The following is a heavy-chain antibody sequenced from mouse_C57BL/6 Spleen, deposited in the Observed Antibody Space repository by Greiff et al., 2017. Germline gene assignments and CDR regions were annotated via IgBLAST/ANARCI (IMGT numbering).Heavy chain of an antibody. J-gene: IGHJ4*01. CDR2: IDPETGGT. CDR3: TRQDYDYGDYAMDY. D-gene: IGHD2-4*01. CDR1: GYTFTDYE. Sequence: VQLQQSGAELVRPGASVTLSCKASGYTFTDYEMHWVKQTPVHGLEWIGAIDPETGGTAYNQKFQGKAILTADKSSSTAYMALRSLTSEDSAVYDCTRQDYDYGDYAMDYWGQGTSVTVSS. V-gene: IGHV1-15*01.